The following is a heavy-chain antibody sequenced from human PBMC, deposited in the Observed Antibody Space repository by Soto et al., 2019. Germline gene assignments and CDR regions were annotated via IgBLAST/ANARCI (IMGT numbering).Heavy chain of an antibody. Sequence: SETLSLTCAVSGGSVRGFYWSWIRQTPGKGLEWIGEINYSGRTNYNPSLKSRVTISVDTSKNQFSLKLSSVTAADTAVYYCARGGLYGMDVWGQGTTVTVSS. J-gene: IGHJ6*02. CDR2: INYSGRT. D-gene: IGHD5-12*01. V-gene: IGHV4-34*01. CDR1: GGSVRGFY. CDR3: ARGGLYGMDV.